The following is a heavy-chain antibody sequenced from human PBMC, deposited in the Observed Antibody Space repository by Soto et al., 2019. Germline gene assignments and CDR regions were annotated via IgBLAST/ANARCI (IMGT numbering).Heavy chain of an antibody. V-gene: IGHV4-34*01. CDR2: INHSGST. J-gene: IGHJ5*02. CDR1: GGSFSGYY. D-gene: IGHD2-2*01. Sequence: PSETLSLTCAVYGGSFSGYYWSWIRQPPGKGLEWIGEINHSGSTNYNPSLKSRVTISVDTSKNQFSLKLSSVTAADTAVYYCARGGEYCSSTSCYNWFDPWGQGTLVTVSS. CDR3: ARGGEYCSSTSCYNWFDP.